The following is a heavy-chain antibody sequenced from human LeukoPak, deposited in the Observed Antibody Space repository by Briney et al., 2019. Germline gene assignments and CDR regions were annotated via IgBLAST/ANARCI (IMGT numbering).Heavy chain of an antibody. J-gene: IGHJ4*02. Sequence: GGSLRLSCAASGFSFDAYAMHWVRQAPGKGLEWVSSVNWNSGSIGYADSVKGRFTISRDNAKNSLFLQMTSLRAEDTALYYCAKSSYLYGDDVLIPFDYWGQGTLVTVSS. V-gene: IGHV3-9*01. D-gene: IGHD4-17*01. CDR2: VNWNSGSI. CDR3: AKSSYLYGDDVLIPFDY. CDR1: GFSFDAYA.